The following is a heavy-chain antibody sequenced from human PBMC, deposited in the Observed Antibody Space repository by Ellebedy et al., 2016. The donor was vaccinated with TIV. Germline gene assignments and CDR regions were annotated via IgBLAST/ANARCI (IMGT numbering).Heavy chain of an antibody. J-gene: IGHJ4*02. Sequence: PGGSLRLSCAASEFTFTNAWMSWVRQAPGEGLEWVGRIKSKTDGGTTDYAAPVKGRFTISRDDSKNTLYLQMNSLKTEDTAVYYCTYGGSYGACDYWGQGTLVTVSS. CDR3: TYGGSYGACDY. V-gene: IGHV3-15*01. CDR1: EFTFTNAW. D-gene: IGHD1-26*01. CDR2: IKSKTDGGTT.